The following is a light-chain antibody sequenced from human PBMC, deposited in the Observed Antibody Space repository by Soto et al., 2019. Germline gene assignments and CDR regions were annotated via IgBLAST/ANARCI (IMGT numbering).Light chain of an antibody. Sequence: MTQSPATLSVPPGGRATLSCRASQSVRSNLAWYQQKPGQAPRLIIYGASTRATGIPDRFSGSGSGTDFTLTISSLEPEDFAVYYCQQREHWPPITFGQGTRLEIK. CDR3: QQREHWPPIT. V-gene: IGKV3-15*01. CDR1: QSVRSN. CDR2: GAS. J-gene: IGKJ5*01.